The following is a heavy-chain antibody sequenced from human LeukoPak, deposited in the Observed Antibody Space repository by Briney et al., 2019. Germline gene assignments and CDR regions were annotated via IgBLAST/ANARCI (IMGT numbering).Heavy chain of an antibody. CDR2: ITSTGSTI. V-gene: IGHV3-48*03. CDR1: GFTFSSYE. J-gene: IGHJ4*02. Sequence: PGGSLRLSCAASGFTFSSYEMYWVRHSPGKGLEWVSYITSTGSTIYYADSVKGRFTISRDNAKNSLYLQMNSLRAEDTAVYYCARGLGARPYFVLGGGGSLLTLPA. D-gene: IGHD3-16*01. CDR3: ARGLGARPYFVL.